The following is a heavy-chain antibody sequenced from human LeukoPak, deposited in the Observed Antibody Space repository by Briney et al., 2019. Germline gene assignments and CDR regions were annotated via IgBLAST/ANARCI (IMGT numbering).Heavy chain of an antibody. D-gene: IGHD6-19*01. Sequence: ASVKVTCKASGYTFTGYYMHWVGQAPGQGLEWMGWINPNSGGTNYAQKFQGRVTMTRDTSISAAYMELSRLSADDTDVYYCARAKYSSGWYHLFDYYYHYGMDVWGQGATVTVSS. CDR1: GYTFTGYY. CDR3: ARAKYSSGWYHLFDYYYHYGMDV. CDR2: INPNSGGT. J-gene: IGHJ6*02. V-gene: IGHV1-2*02.